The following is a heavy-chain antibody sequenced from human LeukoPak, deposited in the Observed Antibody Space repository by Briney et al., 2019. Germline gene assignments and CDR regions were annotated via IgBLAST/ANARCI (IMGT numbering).Heavy chain of an antibody. Sequence: ASVKVSCKASGYTFISYDINWVRQAPGQGLEWMGWMNPNSGNTGYAQKFQGRVTITRNTSISTAYMELSSLRSEDTAVYYCARLFPQGAVWSGYFWYFDYWGQGTLVTVSS. D-gene: IGHD3-3*01. V-gene: IGHV1-8*03. CDR1: GYTFISYD. CDR3: ARLFPQGAVWSGYFWYFDY. J-gene: IGHJ4*02. CDR2: MNPNSGNT.